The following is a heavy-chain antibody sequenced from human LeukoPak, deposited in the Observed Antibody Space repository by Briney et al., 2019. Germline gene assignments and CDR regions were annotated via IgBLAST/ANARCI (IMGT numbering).Heavy chain of an antibody. V-gene: IGHV3-7*04. CDR2: IKQDGSKK. J-gene: IGHJ4*02. CDR1: GFTFSSYW. D-gene: IGHD6-6*01. CDR3: TRVEYTSSSGIRYFDY. Sequence: GGSLRLSCAASGFTFSSYWMSWVRQAPGKGLEWVANIKQDGSKKYYVDSVKGRFTISRDNAKNSLYLQMNSLRAEDTAVYYCTRVEYTSSSGIRYFDYWGQGTLVTVSS.